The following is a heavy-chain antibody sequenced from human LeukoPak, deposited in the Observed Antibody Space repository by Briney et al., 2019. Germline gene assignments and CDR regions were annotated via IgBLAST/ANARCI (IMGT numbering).Heavy chain of an antibody. CDR1: GGSISSNNHY. J-gene: IGHJ4*02. CDR2: IYSSGST. CDR3: ARHFSGSWYRGFDY. D-gene: IGHD6-13*01. Sequence: SETLSLTCTVSGGSISSNNHYWGWIRQPPGKGLEWIESIYSSGSTYYNPSLKSRVTISVDTSKNQFSLKLSSVTAADTAVYYCARHFSGSWYRGFDYWGQGTLVTVSS. V-gene: IGHV4-39*01.